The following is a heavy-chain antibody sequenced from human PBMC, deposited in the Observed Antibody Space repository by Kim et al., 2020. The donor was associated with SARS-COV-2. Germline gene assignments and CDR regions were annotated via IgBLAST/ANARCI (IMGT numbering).Heavy chain of an antibody. J-gene: IGHJ4*02. D-gene: IGHD1-26*01. CDR2: T. V-gene: IGHV1-46*01. CDR3: ARVRGGSYDY. Sequence: TSYAQKFQGGVTMTRDTSTSTGYMALSSLRSEDTAVYYCARVRGGSYDYWGQGTLVTVSS.